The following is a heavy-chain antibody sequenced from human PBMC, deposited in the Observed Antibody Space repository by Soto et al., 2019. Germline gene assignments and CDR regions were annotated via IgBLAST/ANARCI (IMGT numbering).Heavy chain of an antibody. CDR2: IYDSGST. CDR1: GGSISSYY. V-gene: IGHV4-59*01. D-gene: IGHD2-21*01. CDR3: ARLAMAGGIALDY. Sequence: QVQLQESGPGLVKPSETLSLTCSVSGGSISSYYWSWIRQPPGKQLEWIGYIYDSGSTNYNPSLKSRVTISVGTSKNQFSLKMTSVTAADTAVYYCARLAMAGGIALDYWCRGTLVTVSS. J-gene: IGHJ4*02.